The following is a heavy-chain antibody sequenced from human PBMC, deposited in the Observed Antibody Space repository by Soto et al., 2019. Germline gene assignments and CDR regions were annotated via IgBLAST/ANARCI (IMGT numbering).Heavy chain of an antibody. CDR3: ARPLYSSSTRDHYYYYGMDV. CDR1: GYTFTNYG. Sequence: ASVKVSCKTSGYTFTNYGIAWVRQAPGQGLKWMGWISAYNGDTKYAQKVQGRVTMTTDTSTSTAYMELRSLRSDDTAVYYCARPLYSSSTRDHYYYYGMDVWGQGTTVTVSS. J-gene: IGHJ6*02. V-gene: IGHV1-18*01. D-gene: IGHD3-22*01. CDR2: ISAYNGDT.